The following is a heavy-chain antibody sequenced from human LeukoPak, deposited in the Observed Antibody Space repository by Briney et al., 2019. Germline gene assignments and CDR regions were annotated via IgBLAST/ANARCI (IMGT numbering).Heavy chain of an antibody. J-gene: IGHJ4*02. CDR2: IIPILGIA. CDR1: GGTFSSYA. Sequence: SVKVSCKASGGTFSSYAISWVRQAPGQGLEWMGRIIPILGIANYAQKFQGRVTITADKSTSTAYMELSSLRSEDTAVYYCARQGGTPVPHGADDTGFDYWGQGTLVTVSS. CDR3: ARQGGTPVPHGADDTGFDY. V-gene: IGHV1-69*04. D-gene: IGHD2-2*01.